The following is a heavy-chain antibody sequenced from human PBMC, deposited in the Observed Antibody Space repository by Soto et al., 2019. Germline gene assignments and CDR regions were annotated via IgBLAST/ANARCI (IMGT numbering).Heavy chain of an antibody. J-gene: IGHJ5*02. CDR1: GFTFSSYA. D-gene: IGHD2-8*01. CDR3: ARETTDIVLMVYDDGGWFDP. CDR2: ISYDGSNK. V-gene: IGHV3-30-3*01. Sequence: TGGSLRLACAASGFTFSSYAMHWVRQAPGKGLEWVAVISYDGSNKYYADSVKGRFTISRDNSKNTLYLQMNSLRAEDTAVYYCARETTDIVLMVYDDGGWFDPWGQGTLVTVSS.